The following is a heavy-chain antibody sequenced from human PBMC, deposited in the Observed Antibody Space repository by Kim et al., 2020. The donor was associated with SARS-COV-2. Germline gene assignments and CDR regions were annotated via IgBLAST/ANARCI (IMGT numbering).Heavy chain of an antibody. CDR3: AKDYYYDSSGYPTPVAEYFQH. D-gene: IGHD3-22*01. V-gene: IGHV3-23*01. J-gene: IGHJ1*01. CDR2: ISGSGGST. Sequence: GGSLRLSCAASGFTFSSYAMSWVRQPPGKGLEWVSAISGSGGSTYYADSVKGRFTISRDNSKNTLYLQMNSLRAEDTAVYYCAKDYYYDSSGYPTPVAEYFQHWGQGTLVTVSS. CDR1: GFTFSSYA.